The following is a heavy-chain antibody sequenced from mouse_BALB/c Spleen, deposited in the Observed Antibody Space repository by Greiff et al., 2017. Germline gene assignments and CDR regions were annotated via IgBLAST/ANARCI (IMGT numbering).Heavy chain of an antibody. D-gene: IGHD4-1*01. CDR3: ARDPHWDGYAMDY. J-gene: IGHJ4*01. Sequence: VKVVESGPGLVAPSQSLSITCTVSGFSLTSYGVHWVRQPPGKGLEWLGVIWAGGSTNYNSALMSRLSISKDNSKSQVFLKMNSLQTDDTAMYYCARDPHWDGYAMDYWGQGTSVTVSS. CDR2: IWAGGST. CDR1: GFSLTSYG. V-gene: IGHV2-9*02.